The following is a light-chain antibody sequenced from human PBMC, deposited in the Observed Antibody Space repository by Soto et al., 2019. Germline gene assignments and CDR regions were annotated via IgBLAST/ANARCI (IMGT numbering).Light chain of an antibody. Sequence: EIVMTQSPATLSVSPGERATLSCRASQSISSNLAWYQQKPGQAPKLLIYGASNRATGIPDRFSGSGSGTDFTLTISSLEPEDFAVYYCQQRDNWPWTFGQGTKVDIK. J-gene: IGKJ1*01. CDR2: GAS. V-gene: IGKV3-11*01. CDR1: QSISSN. CDR3: QQRDNWPWT.